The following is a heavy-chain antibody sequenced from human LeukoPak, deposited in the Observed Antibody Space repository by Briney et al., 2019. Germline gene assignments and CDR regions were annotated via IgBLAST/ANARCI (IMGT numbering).Heavy chain of an antibody. V-gene: IGHV3-9*01. CDR2: ISWNSGSI. Sequence: GGSLRLSCAASGFTFSSYAMHWVRHAPGKGLEWVSGISWNSGSIGYADSVKGRFTISRDNAKNSLYLQMNSLRAEDTALYYCAKDREYSSGPGYFDYWGQGTLVTVSS. CDR3: AKDREYSSGPGYFDY. J-gene: IGHJ4*02. D-gene: IGHD6-19*01. CDR1: GFTFSSYA.